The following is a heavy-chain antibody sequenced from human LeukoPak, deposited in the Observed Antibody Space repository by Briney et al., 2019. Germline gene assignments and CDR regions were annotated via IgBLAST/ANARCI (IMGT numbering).Heavy chain of an antibody. CDR3: ARSFRGVRGVIGWLDP. D-gene: IGHD3-10*01. V-gene: IGHV4-4*07. CDR2: IYTSGST. CDR1: GGSISSYY. Sequence: PSETLSLTCTVSGGSISSYYWSWIRQPAGKGLEWIGRIYTSGSTNYNPSLKSRVTMSVDTSKNQFSLKLSSVTAADTAVYYCARSFRGVRGVIGWLDPWGQGTLVTVSS. J-gene: IGHJ5*02.